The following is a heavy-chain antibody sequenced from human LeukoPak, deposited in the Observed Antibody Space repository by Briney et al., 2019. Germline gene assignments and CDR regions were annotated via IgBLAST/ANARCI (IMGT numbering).Heavy chain of an antibody. J-gene: IGHJ6*03. Sequence: GASVKVSCKASGYTFTGYYMHWVRQAPGQGLEWIGWINPNSGGTNYAQKFQGRVTMTRDTSISTAYMELSRLRSDDTAVYYCARDHKDAGYYYYYMDVWGKGTTVTISS. CDR1: GYTFTGYY. CDR2: INPNSGGT. V-gene: IGHV1-2*02. D-gene: IGHD2-15*01. CDR3: ARDHKDAGYYYYYMDV.